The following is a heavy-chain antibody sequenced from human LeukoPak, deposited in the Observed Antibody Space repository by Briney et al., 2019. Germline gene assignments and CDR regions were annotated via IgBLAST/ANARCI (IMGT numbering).Heavy chain of an antibody. V-gene: IGHV4-59*01. Sequence: SETLSLTCTVSGGSISSYYWRWVRQPPGEGMEWIGYIYYSGSTNYNPSLKSRVTISVDTSKNQFSLKLSSVTAADTAVYHCARGPAGAAAGGNFDYWGQGTLVTVSS. CDR3: ARGPAGAAAGGNFDY. J-gene: IGHJ4*02. CDR1: GGSISSYY. D-gene: IGHD6-13*01. CDR2: IYYSGST.